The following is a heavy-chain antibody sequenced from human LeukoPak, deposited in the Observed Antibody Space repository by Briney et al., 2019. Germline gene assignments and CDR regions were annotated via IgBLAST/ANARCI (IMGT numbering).Heavy chain of an antibody. CDR3: AREYRLLEWLPSDWFDP. J-gene: IGHJ5*02. Sequence: SETLCLTCTVSGGSISSGGYYWSWIRQPAGKGLEWIGRIYTSGSTNYNPSLKSRVTISVDTSKNQFSLKLSSVTAADTAVYYCAREYRLLEWLPSDWFDPWGQGTLVTVSS. CDR1: GGSISSGGYY. V-gene: IGHV4-61*02. D-gene: IGHD3-3*01. CDR2: IYTSGST.